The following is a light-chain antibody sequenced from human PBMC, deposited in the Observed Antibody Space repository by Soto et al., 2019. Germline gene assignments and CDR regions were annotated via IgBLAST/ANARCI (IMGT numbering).Light chain of an antibody. J-gene: IGLJ1*01. CDR3: SSYTTSNTRQIV. Sequence: VLTRPASVSGSPGQSITISCTGTSSDVGGYNYVSWYQHHPGKAPKLMIYDVSNRPSGVSNRFSGSKSGNMASLTISGLQPEDEADYYCSSYTTSNTRQIVFGTGTKVTVL. CDR2: DVS. V-gene: IGLV2-14*03. CDR1: SSDVGGYNY.